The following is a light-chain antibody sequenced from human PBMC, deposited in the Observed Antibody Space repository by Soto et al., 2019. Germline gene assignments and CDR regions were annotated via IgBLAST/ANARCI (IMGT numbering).Light chain of an antibody. Sequence: EIVLTQSTATLSLSPGERATLSCRASQSVSSYLAWYQQKPGQAPRLLIYGASSRATGIPDRFSGGGSGTDFTLTISRLEPEDFAVYYCQQFSSYPLTFGGRTKVDIK. CDR2: GAS. CDR1: QSVSSY. CDR3: QQFSSYPLT. V-gene: IGKV3-20*01. J-gene: IGKJ4*01.